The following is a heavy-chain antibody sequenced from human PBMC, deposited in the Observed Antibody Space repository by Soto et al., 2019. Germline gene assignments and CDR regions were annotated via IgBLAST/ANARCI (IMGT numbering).Heavy chain of an antibody. D-gene: IGHD1-1*01. CDR1: GFTFSSSA. Sequence: GRLLRLSCAASGFTFSSSAMNWVRQAPGKGLEWVSVISGSDGRTYYADSVKGRFTISRDNSKNTLYLDINSLRAEDTAVYYCAKSLDINWKNWFDPWGQGTLVTVSS. CDR3: AKSLDINWKNWFDP. V-gene: IGHV3-23*01. CDR2: ISGSDGRT. J-gene: IGHJ5*02.